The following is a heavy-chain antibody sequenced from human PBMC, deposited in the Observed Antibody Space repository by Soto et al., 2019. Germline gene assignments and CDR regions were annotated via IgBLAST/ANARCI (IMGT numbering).Heavy chain of an antibody. V-gene: IGHV3-21*01. CDR1: GFTFSSYS. Sequence: GGSLRLSCAASGFTFSSYSMNWVRQAPGKGLEWVSSISSSSSYIYYADSVKGRFTISRDNAKNSLYLQMNSLRAEDTAVYYCARDRGPPPNGNFNFDYWGQGTLVTVSS. J-gene: IGHJ4*02. D-gene: IGHD2-8*01. CDR2: ISSSSSYI. CDR3: ARDRGPPPNGNFNFDY.